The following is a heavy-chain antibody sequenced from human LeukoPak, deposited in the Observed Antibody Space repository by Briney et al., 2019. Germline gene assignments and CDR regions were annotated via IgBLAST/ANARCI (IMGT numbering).Heavy chain of an antibody. CDR2: IYYSGST. J-gene: IGHJ3*02. D-gene: IGHD6-19*01. Sequence: KPSETLSLTCTVSGGSISSYYWSWIRQPPGKGLEWIGYIYYSGSTNHNPSLKSRVTISVDTSKNQFSLKLSSVTAADTAVYYCARGLDSSGWYGAFDIWGQGTMVTVSS. V-gene: IGHV4-59*01. CDR1: GGSISSYY. CDR3: ARGLDSSGWYGAFDI.